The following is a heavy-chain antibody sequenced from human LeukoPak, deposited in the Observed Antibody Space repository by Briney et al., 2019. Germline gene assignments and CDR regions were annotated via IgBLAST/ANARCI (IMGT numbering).Heavy chain of an antibody. D-gene: IGHD4-17*01. CDR3: ARDRPTVPFDY. CDR1: GYSISSGYY. CDR2: IYHSGRT. Sequence: SETLSLTCTVSGYSISSGYYWGWIRQPPGKGLEWIGSIYHSGRTFYNPSLKSRVTISVDTSKNRFSLKLSSVTAADTAVYYCARDRPTVPFDYWGQGTLVTVSS. V-gene: IGHV4-38-2*02. J-gene: IGHJ4*02.